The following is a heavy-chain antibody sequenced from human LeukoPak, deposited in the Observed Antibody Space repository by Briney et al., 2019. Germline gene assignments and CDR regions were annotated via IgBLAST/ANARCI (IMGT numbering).Heavy chain of an antibody. CDR2: IYYSGST. D-gene: IGHD3-3*01. Sequence: PSETLSLTCTVSGGSISSGGYYWSWILQHPGKGLEWIGYIYYSGSTYYNPSLKSRVTISVDTSKNQFSLKLSSVTAADTAVYYCARVALTTYYDFWSGYLDWYYFDYWGQGTLVTVSS. V-gene: IGHV4-31*03. CDR1: GGSISSGGYY. J-gene: IGHJ4*02. CDR3: ARVALTTYYDFWSGYLDWYYFDY.